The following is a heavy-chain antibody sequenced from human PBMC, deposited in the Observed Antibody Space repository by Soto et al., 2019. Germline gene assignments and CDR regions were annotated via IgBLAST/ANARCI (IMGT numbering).Heavy chain of an antibody. V-gene: IGHV3-30-3*01. CDR2: ISYDVSNK. J-gene: IGHJ4*02. D-gene: IGHD3-10*01. CDR1: GFTFSSYA. Sequence: QAGGSLSLSCAASGFTFSSYAMHWVRQAPGKGLEWVAVISYDVSNKYYADSVKGRFTISRGNSKNTLYVQMNGLRAEDTAVYYCAKGKYGDSGSYYNNLDYWGQGTVVTVSS. CDR3: AKGKYGDSGSYYNNLDY.